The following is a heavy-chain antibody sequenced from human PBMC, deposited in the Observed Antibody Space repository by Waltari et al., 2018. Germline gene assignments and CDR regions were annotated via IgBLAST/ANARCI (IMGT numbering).Heavy chain of an antibody. J-gene: IGHJ4*02. CDR3: AREGDLGYCTNGVCYFDY. V-gene: IGHV1-69*12. CDR2: IIPIFGTA. CDR1: GGTFSSFA. D-gene: IGHD2-8*01. Sequence: QVQLVQSGAEVKKPGSSVKVSCKASGGTFSSFAISWVRQAPGKGLEWMGGIIPIFGTANYAQKFQGRVTITADESTSTAYMELSSLRSEDTAVYYCAREGDLGYCTNGVCYFDYWGQGTLVTVSS.